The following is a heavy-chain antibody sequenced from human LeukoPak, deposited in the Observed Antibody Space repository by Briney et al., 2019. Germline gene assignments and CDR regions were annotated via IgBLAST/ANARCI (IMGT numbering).Heavy chain of an antibody. J-gene: IGHJ4*02. V-gene: IGHV5-51*01. CDR3: ARSVSERLLWFGELLGY. Sequence: GESLKISCKGSGYSFTSYWIGWVRQMPGKGLEWMGIIYPGDSDTRYSPSFQGQVTISADKSISTAYLQWSSLKASDTAMYYCARSVSERLLWFGELLGYWGQGTLVTVSS. CDR2: IYPGDSDT. D-gene: IGHD3-10*01. CDR1: GYSFTSYW.